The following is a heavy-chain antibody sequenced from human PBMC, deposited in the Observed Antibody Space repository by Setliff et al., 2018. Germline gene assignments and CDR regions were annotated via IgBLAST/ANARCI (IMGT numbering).Heavy chain of an antibody. CDR2: IYTSGST. CDR1: GGSISNYY. D-gene: IGHD1-26*01. J-gene: IGHJ3*02. V-gene: IGHV4-4*07. CDR3: ARKGISALSGAFDM. Sequence: SETLSLTCTVSGGSISNYYWSWIRQPAGKGLEWIGRIYTSGSTNYSPSLKSRVTISMDTSKNQFSLKLSSVTAADTAVYYCARKGISALSGAFDMWGQGNPGHRLL.